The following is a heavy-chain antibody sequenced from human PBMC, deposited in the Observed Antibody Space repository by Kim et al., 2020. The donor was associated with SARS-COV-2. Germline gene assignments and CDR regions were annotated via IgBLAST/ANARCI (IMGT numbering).Heavy chain of an antibody. V-gene: IGHV3-33*08. J-gene: IGHJ4*02. CDR3: AKAGGKSGSYCFDY. CDR1: GFTFSSYA. CDR2: IRCDGSTT. Sequence: GGSLRLSCAGSGFTFSSYAMHWVRQAPGKGLEWVAGIRCDGSTTYYADSVKGRFTISRDNSKNTLYLQMNSLRAEDTAMYYCAKAGGKSGSYCFDYWGQG. D-gene: IGHD1-26*01.